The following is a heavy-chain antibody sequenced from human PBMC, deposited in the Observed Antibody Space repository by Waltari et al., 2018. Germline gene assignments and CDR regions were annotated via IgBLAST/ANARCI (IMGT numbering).Heavy chain of an antibody. D-gene: IGHD4-17*01. CDR2: IYIGGTT. CDR1: GFSVGSNY. J-gene: IGHJ4*02. Sequence: EVQLVESGGGLIQPGESLRLSCAASGFSVGSNYMSWVRKAPGKGLEWVSVIYIGGTTYYADSVKGRFTISRDNSRNTLYLQMNSLTAEDTAVYYCARGNFGDYHFDYWGQGTLVNVSS. V-gene: IGHV3-53*01. CDR3: ARGNFGDYHFDY.